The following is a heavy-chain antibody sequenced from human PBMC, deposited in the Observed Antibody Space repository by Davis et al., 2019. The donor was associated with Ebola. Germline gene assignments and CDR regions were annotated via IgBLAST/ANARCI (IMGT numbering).Heavy chain of an antibody. Sequence: ASVKVSCKTSGYNFINYGIGWVRQAPGQGLEWMGWISTSNGNTRFPQKDQGRVTLTTDTFTTTAYMEVTNLGPDDTAVYYCARVYDILSPFDYWGQGTLVTVSS. D-gene: IGHD3-9*01. J-gene: IGHJ4*02. CDR2: ISTSNGNT. V-gene: IGHV1-18*01. CDR3: ARVYDILSPFDY. CDR1: GYNFINYG.